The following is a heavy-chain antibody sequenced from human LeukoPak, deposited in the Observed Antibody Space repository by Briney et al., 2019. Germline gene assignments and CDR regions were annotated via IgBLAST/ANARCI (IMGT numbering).Heavy chain of an antibody. CDR3: ARVAVGYCSSTSCSHYMDV. CDR1: GFTFSSYS. J-gene: IGHJ6*03. CDR2: ISSSSSYI. V-gene: IGHV3-21*01. D-gene: IGHD2-2*01. Sequence: PGGSLRLSCAASGFTFSSYSMNWVRQAPGKGLEWVSSISSSSSYIYYADSVKGRFTISRDNAKNSLYLQMNSLRAEDTAVYYCARVAVGYCSSTSCSHYMDVWGKGTTVTVSS.